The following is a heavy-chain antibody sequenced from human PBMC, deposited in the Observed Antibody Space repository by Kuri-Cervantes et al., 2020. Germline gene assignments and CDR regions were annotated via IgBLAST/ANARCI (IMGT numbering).Heavy chain of an antibody. CDR1: GYTFTSYA. Sequence: ASVKVSCKASGYTFTSYAMHWVRQAPRQRLEWMGWINAGNGNTKYSQKFQGRVTITRDTSASTAYMELSSLRSEDTAVYYCARGYCSSTSCYIDYWGQGTLVTDSS. CDR3: ARGYCSSTSCYIDY. J-gene: IGHJ4*02. CDR2: INAGNGNT. V-gene: IGHV1-3*01. D-gene: IGHD2-2*02.